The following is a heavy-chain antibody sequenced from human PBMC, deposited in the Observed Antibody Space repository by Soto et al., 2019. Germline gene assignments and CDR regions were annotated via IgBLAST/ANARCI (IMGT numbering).Heavy chain of an antibody. CDR1: GGTFSSYA. D-gene: IGHD3-16*01. CDR2: IIPIFGTA. Sequence: QVQLVQSGAEVKKPGSSVKVSCKASGGTFSSYAISWVRQAPGQGLEWTGGIIPIFGTANYAQKFQGRVTITADESTSTAYMELSSLRSEDTAVYYCAKGREVFDGVFGNWFDLWGQGTLVTVSS. V-gene: IGHV1-69*12. J-gene: IGHJ5*02. CDR3: AKGREVFDGVFGNWFDL.